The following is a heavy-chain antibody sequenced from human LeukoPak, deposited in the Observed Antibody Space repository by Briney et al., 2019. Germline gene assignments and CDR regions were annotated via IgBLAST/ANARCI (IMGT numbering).Heavy chain of an antibody. CDR3: ARCTIGDGSGWCTWFAP. V-gene: IGHV3-23*01. Sequence: GGSLRLSCAASGFTFSSHTMNWVRQAPGKGLQWVSSIRGGGAPVYADSVKGRFTISRDDFKSTVFLQMDSLRPEDTAVYYCARCTIGDGSGWCTWFAPWGQGTPVTVSS. CDR1: GFTFSSHT. D-gene: IGHD6-19*01. J-gene: IGHJ5*02. CDR2: IRGGGAP.